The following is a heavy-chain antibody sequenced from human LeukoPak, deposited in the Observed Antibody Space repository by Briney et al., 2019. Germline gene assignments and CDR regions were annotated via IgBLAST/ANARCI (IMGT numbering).Heavy chain of an antibody. CDR2: IYSGDRT. CDR3: AKSYVWFGEYHPIDY. V-gene: IGHV3-66*01. Sequence: GGSLRLSCAASGFTVSSNYMSWVRQAPGKGLEWVSIIYSGDRTYHADSVKGRFTISRDNSKNTLYLQMNSLRAEDTPVYYCAKSYVWFGEYHPIDYWGQGTLVTVSS. CDR1: GFTVSSNY. J-gene: IGHJ4*02. D-gene: IGHD3-10*01.